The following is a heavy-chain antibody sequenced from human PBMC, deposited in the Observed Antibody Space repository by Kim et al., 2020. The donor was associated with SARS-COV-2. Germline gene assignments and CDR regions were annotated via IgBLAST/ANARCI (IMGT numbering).Heavy chain of an antibody. Sequence: GGSLRLSCAASGFTFSSYGMHWVRQAPGKGLEWVAVIWYDGSNKYYADSVKGRFTISRDNSKNTLYLQMNSLRAEDTAVYYCARVEGEGYSYGIDYWGQGTLVTVSS. CDR2: IWYDGSNK. CDR3: ARVEGEGYSYGIDY. D-gene: IGHD5-18*01. V-gene: IGHV3-33*01. CDR1: GFTFSSYG. J-gene: IGHJ4*02.